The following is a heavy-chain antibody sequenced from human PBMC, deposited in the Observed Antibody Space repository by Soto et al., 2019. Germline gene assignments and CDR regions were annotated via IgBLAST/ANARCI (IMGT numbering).Heavy chain of an antibody. J-gene: IGHJ1*01. Sequence: QVQLVQSGAEVKKPGSSVKVSCKASGGTFSSYAISWVRQAPGQGLEWMGGIIPIFGTANYAQKFQWRVRITADESTSTDYMELSSLSTEDTAVYYCARLSRTEQWLHNWGQGTLATVTS. D-gene: IGHD6-19*01. CDR2: IIPIFGTA. V-gene: IGHV1-69*01. CDR1: GGTFSSYA. CDR3: ARLSRTEQWLHN.